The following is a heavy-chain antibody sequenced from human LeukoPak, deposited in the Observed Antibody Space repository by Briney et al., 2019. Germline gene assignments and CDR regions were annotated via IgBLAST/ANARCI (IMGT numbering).Heavy chain of an antibody. V-gene: IGHV3-74*03. J-gene: IGHJ4*02. Sequence: GGSLRLSCAASGFTFNYAWMNWVRQAPGKGLEWVARISPDGSSALSADSVRGRFTISRDNADNTLYLQLNSLRAEDTAVYYCARVSFCPRCHFDYWGQGTLVTVSS. D-gene: IGHD2/OR15-2a*01. CDR1: GFTFNYAW. CDR2: ISPDGSSA. CDR3: ARVSFCPRCHFDY.